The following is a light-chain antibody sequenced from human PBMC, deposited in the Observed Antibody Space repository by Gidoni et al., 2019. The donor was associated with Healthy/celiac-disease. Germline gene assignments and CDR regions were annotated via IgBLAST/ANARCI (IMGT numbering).Light chain of an antibody. V-gene: IGLV1-40*01. CDR3: QSYDSSLSGDVV. CDR1: SSNIGAGYD. J-gene: IGLJ2*01. Sequence: SVLTQPPSVSRAPGQRVTISCTGSSSNIGAGYDVHWYQQLPGTAPKLLIYGNSNRPSGVPDRFSGSKSGTSASLAITGLQAEDEADYYCQSYDSSLSGDVVFGGGTKLTVL. CDR2: GNS.